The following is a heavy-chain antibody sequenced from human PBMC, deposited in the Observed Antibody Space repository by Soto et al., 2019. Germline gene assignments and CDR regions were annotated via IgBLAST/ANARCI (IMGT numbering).Heavy chain of an antibody. J-gene: IGHJ3*02. CDR2: INSGGSST. CDR3: VRDRKDIKIFDAFDI. V-gene: IGHV3-74*01. CDR1: GFTFSSYW. Sequence: PGGSLRLSCAASGFTFSSYWMCWVRRAPGKGLMWVSRINSGGSSTSYAGSVKGRFTISRDNAKNTLYLQMNSLRAEDTAVYYCVRDRKDIKIFDAFDIWGQGTMVTVS.